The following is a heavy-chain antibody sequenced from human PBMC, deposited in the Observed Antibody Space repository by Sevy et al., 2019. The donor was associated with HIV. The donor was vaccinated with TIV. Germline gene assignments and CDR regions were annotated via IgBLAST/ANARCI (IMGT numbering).Heavy chain of an antibody. CDR2: MNPDSGKR. D-gene: IGHD6-13*01. CDR1: GYTFTSYD. V-gene: IGHV1-8*01. Sequence: ASVKVSCKTSGYTFTSYDINWVRQATGQGLEWMGWMNPDSGKRGYAQKFQGRVTMTTNISISTAYMELRSLSSEDSAVYYCARADLDSSTFFYYYGMDVWGQGTTVTVSS. CDR3: ARADLDSSTFFYYYGMDV. J-gene: IGHJ6*02.